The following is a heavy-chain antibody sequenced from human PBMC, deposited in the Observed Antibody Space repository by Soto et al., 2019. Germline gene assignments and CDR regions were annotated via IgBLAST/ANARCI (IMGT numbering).Heavy chain of an antibody. J-gene: IGHJ6*02. D-gene: IGHD3-10*01. Sequence: QVQLVESGGGVVQPGRSLRLSCAASGFTFSSYAMHWVRQAPGKGLEWAAVISYDGSNKYYADSVKGRFTISRDNSKNTLYLQMNSLRAEDTAVYYCARGFGYYYYGMDVWGQGTTVTVSS. V-gene: IGHV3-30-3*01. CDR2: ISYDGSNK. CDR1: GFTFSSYA. CDR3: ARGFGYYYYGMDV.